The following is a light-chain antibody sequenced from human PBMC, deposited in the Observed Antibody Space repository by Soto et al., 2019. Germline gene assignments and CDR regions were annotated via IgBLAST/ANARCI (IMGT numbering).Light chain of an antibody. Sequence: EIVLTQSPGTLSLSPGEGATLSCRASQSFSSAHLSWYQQKPGQAPRLLIYGASTRATGIPDRFIGSGSGTDFTLIITKLEPEDFAVYYCQQYGSSPSITFGQGTRWRL. CDR3: QQYGSSPSIT. CDR2: GAS. CDR1: QSFSSAH. V-gene: IGKV3-20*01. J-gene: IGKJ5*01.